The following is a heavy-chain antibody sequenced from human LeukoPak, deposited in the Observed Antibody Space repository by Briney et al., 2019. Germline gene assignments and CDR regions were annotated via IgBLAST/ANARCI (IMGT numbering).Heavy chain of an antibody. CDR3: FKEPGAYQLLSY. V-gene: IGHV3-23*01. Sequence: GGSLRLSCAASGFTFSSYAMSWVRQAPGKGVEWVSGISISGVDTFYADSVKGRFTISRDNSKNTLHLQMNSLRAEDTAVYYCFKEPGAYQLLSYWGQGTLVTVSS. J-gene: IGHJ4*02. D-gene: IGHD2-2*01. CDR1: GFTFSSYA. CDR2: ISISGVDT.